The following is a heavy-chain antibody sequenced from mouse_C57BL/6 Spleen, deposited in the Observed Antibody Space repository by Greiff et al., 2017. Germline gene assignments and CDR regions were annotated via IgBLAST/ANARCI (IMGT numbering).Heavy chain of an antibody. CDR3: GRWGAVVARYFDF. J-gene: IGHJ1*03. CDR2: IYPGSGST. V-gene: IGHV1-55*01. CDR1: GYTFTSYW. D-gene: IGHD1-1*01. Sequence: QVQLQQSGAELVKPGASVKMSCKASGYTFTSYWINWVKQRPGQGLEWIGGIYPGSGSTNYNEKFKSKATLTADTSSSTAYMQLSSLTSEDSAVYYWGRWGAVVARYFDFWGTGTTVTVSS.